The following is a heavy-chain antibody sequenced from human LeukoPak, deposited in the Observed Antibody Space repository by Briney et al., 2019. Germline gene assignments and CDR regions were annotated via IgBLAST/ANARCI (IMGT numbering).Heavy chain of an antibody. D-gene: IGHD2/OR15-2a*01. V-gene: IGHV4-59*08. CDR3: ARRSTTQTADAFDI. CDR1: GGSISSYY. Sequence: SETLSLTCTVSGGSISSYYWSWIRQPPGKGLEWIGYIYYSGSTNYNPSLKSRVTISVDTSKNQFSLKLSSVTAADTAVYYCARRSTTQTADAFDIWGQGTMVTVSS. J-gene: IGHJ3*02. CDR2: IYYSGST.